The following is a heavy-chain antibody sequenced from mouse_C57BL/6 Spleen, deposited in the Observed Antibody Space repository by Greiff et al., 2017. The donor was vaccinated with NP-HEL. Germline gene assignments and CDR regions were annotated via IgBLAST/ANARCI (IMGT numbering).Heavy chain of an antibody. CDR3: ARASGGSSLLAY. J-gene: IGHJ3*01. D-gene: IGHD1-1*01. CDR1: GYTFTSYW. Sequence: QVQLQQPGAELVRPGSSVKLSCKASGYTFTSYWMHWVKQRPIQGLEWIGNIDPSDSETHYNQKFKDKATLTVDKSSSTAYMQLSSLTSEDSAVYYGARASGGSSLLAYWGQGTLVTVSA. CDR2: IDPSDSET. V-gene: IGHV1-52*01.